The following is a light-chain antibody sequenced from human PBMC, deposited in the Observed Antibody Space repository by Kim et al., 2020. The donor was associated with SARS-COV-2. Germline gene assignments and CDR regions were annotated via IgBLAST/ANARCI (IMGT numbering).Light chain of an antibody. CDR2: QDS. V-gene: IGLV3-1*01. CDR3: QAWDSDTAV. J-gene: IGLJ1*01. Sequence: VSPGQTAIITCSGEKLGDKYACWYQQKPGQSPVLVIYQDSKRPSGIPERFSGSSSGNTATLTISGTQSMDEADYYCQAWDSDTAVFGTGTKVTVL. CDR1: KLGDKY.